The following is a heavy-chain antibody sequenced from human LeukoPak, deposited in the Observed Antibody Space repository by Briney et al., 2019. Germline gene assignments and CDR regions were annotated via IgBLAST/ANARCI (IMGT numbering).Heavy chain of an antibody. D-gene: IGHD3-10*01. Sequence: GGSLRLSCAASGFTFSSHRMNWVRQAPGKGLEWVADISGSSDDIHYADSVKGRFTISRDNSLYLQMSSLRAEDTAVYYCARSRSGTYYNADVWGKGTTVTISS. CDR2: ISGSSDDI. J-gene: IGHJ6*04. CDR1: GFTFSSHR. CDR3: ARSRSGTYYNADV. V-gene: IGHV3-48*01.